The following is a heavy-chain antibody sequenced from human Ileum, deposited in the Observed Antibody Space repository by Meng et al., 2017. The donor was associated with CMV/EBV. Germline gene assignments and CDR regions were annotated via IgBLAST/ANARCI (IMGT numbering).Heavy chain of an antibody. CDR1: GFTFNTYG. CDR3: AKDRAVGGYYDSSGYSDY. J-gene: IGHJ4*01. D-gene: IGHD3-22*01. V-gene: IGHV3-30*02. Sequence: GGSLRLSCAVSGFTFNTYGMHWVRQAPGKGLEWVAFIRNDGGNEFYVDSVKGRFTISRDNSKNTLYLQMNSLRVEDTAVYYCAKDRAVGGYYDSSGYSDYWGHGTLVTVSS. CDR2: IRNDGGNE.